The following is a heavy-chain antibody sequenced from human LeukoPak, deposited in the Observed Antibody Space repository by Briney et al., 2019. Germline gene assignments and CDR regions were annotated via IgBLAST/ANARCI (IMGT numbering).Heavy chain of an antibody. J-gene: IGHJ4*02. Sequence: GGSLRLSCVASGFTFSSFEVTWVRQGPGKGLEWVSHISSSGTTIYYADSVKGRFTISRDNAKNSLYLQMNSLRAEDTAVYYCARAYCSGGSCYEYYFDYWGQGTLVTVSS. CDR2: ISSSGTTI. D-gene: IGHD2-15*01. CDR3: ARAYCSGGSCYEYYFDY. CDR1: GFTFSSFE. V-gene: IGHV3-48*03.